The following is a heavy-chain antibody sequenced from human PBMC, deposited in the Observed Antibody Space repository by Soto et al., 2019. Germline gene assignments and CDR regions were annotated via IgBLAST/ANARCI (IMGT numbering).Heavy chain of an antibody. CDR3: ARASGEDPLDS. D-gene: IGHD4-17*01. Sequence: QVQLQESGPGLVKPSETLSLTCTVSGGSISSYYWSWIRQPPGKGLEWIGYIYYSGSTNYNPSLKGRVPISVDTSKTQSSLRLGSGPAADRAGYSGARASGEDPLDSGGQEPLVPVPS. CDR1: GGSISSYY. CDR2: IYYSGST. V-gene: IGHV4-59*01. J-gene: IGHJ4*02.